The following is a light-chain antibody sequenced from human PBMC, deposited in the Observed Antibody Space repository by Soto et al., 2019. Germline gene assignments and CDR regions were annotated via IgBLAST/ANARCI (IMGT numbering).Light chain of an antibody. CDR1: QSVSSSY. J-gene: IGKJ4*01. V-gene: IGKV3-20*01. CDR2: GAS. Sequence: EIGWTQSPGTLSLSPGERATLSCRASQSVSSSYLAWYQQKPGQAPRLLIYGASSRATGIPDRFSGSGSGTDFTLTISRLEPEDFAVYYCQQYGSSRLTFGGGTKVDIK. CDR3: QQYGSSRLT.